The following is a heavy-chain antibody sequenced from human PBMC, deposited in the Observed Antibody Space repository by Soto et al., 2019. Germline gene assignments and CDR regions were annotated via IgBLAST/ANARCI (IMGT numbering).Heavy chain of an antibody. Sequence: EVQLLESGGGLVQPGGSLSLSCSASGFTFTSYAMSWVRQAPGKGLEWVSGISGSGGDTKSADSVKGRFTISRDNFKNMLDLQMNSLRAEDTAVYYCAKHDFWTLYNTGLDSWGQGTLVTVSS. CDR1: GFTFTSYA. D-gene: IGHD3-3*01. V-gene: IGHV3-23*01. CDR3: AKHDFWTLYNTGLDS. J-gene: IGHJ4*02. CDR2: ISGSGGDT.